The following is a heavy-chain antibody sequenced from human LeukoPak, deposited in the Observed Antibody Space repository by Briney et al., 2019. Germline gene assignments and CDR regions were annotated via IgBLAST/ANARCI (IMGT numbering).Heavy chain of an antibody. J-gene: IGHJ4*02. Sequence: SETLSLTCTVSGGSISSYYWSWIRQPPGKGLEWIGYIYYSGSTNYNPSLKSRVTLSVDTSKNQFSLKLSSVTAADTAVYYCAREGVGRWLQPFYFDYWGQGTLVTVSS. V-gene: IGHV4-59*12. D-gene: IGHD5-24*01. CDR2: IYYSGST. CDR3: AREGVGRWLQPFYFDY. CDR1: GGSISSYY.